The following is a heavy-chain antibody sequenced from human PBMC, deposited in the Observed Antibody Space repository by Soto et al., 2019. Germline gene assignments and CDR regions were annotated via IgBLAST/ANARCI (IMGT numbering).Heavy chain of an antibody. CDR1: GFTFSSYW. CDR3: ARVASLAAFY. J-gene: IGHJ4*02. D-gene: IGHD6-6*01. V-gene: IGHV3-7*05. CDR2: IKQDGNEK. Sequence: GGSLRLSCADSGFTFSSYWMSWVRQAPGKGLEWVANIKQDGNEKYYVDSVKGRFTISRDNAKNSLYLQMNSLRAEDTAVYYCARVASLAAFYWGQATLATVSS.